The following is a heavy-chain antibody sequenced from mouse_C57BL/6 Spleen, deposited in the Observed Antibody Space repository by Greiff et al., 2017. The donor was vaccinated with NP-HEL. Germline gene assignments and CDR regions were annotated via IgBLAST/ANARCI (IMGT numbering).Heavy chain of an antibody. CDR3: ASPEIYYDYDGDWYFDV. CDR1: GYTFTSYW. J-gene: IGHJ1*03. Sequence: QVQLQQPGAELVKPGASVKLSCKASGYTFTSYWMHWVKQRPGQGLEWIGMIHPNSGSTNYNEKFKSKATLTVDKSSSTAYMQLSSLTSEDSAVYYCASPEIYYDYDGDWYFDVWGTGTTVTVSS. V-gene: IGHV1-64*01. CDR2: IHPNSGST. D-gene: IGHD2-4*01.